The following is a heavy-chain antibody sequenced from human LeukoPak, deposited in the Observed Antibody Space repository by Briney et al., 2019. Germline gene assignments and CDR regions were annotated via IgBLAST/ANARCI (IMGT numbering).Heavy chain of an antibody. CDR1: GGSVKRYW. V-gene: IGHV4-4*07. Sequence: SETVSFTCDVSGGSVKRYWWGWVRQPAGKGLVWLGRIYSTWSTRFNPSLKSRLTLSIDTSTNHFSLKLTSVTAADTAVYFCGRQGYTVSYYSLDYWGQGTLVTVSS. D-gene: IGHD3-10*01. CDR3: GRQGYTVSYYSLDY. CDR2: IYSTWST. J-gene: IGHJ4*02.